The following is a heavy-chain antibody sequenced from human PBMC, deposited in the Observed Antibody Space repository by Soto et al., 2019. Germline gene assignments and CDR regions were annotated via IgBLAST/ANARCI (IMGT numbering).Heavy chain of an antibody. Sequence: QVQLVQSGAEVKKPGASVKVSCKASGYTFTSYGISWVRQAPGQGLEWMGWISAYKGNTNYAQKLQGRVTRTTDTATSTAYGERRSLRADDTAVKYGARIQYPWGWVDPWGQGTLVTGSS. CDR3: ARIQYPWGWVDP. D-gene: IGHD7-27*01. V-gene: IGHV1-18*01. J-gene: IGHJ5*02. CDR1: GYTFTSYG. CDR2: ISAYKGNT.